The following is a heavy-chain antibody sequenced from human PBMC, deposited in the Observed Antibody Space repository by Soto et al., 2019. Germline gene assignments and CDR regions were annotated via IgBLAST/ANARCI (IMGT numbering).Heavy chain of an antibody. J-gene: IGHJ4*02. D-gene: IGHD3-9*01. V-gene: IGHV3-66*01. CDR2: IYSGGST. Sequence: GGSLRLSCAASGFTVSSSYMSWVRQAPGKGLEWVSVIYSGGSTYYADSVKGRFTISRDNSKNTLYLQMNSLRAEDTAVYYCARGGTYYDILTGYYNPHYFDYWGQGTLVTVSS. CDR1: GFTVSSSY. CDR3: ARGGTYYDILTGYYNPHYFDY.